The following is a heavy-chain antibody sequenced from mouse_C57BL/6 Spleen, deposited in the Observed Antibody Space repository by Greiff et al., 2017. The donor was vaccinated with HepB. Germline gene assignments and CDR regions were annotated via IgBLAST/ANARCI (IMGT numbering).Heavy chain of an antibody. CDR1: GYAFGSSW. D-gene: IGHD1-1*01. V-gene: IGHV1-82*01. Sequence: VQLQQSGPELVKPGASVKISCKASGYAFGSSWMNWVKQRPGKGLEWIGRIYPGDGDTNYNGKFKGKATLTADKSSSTAYMQLSSLTSEDSAVYFCARYIVATGAMDYWGQGTSVTVSS. CDR3: ARYIVATGAMDY. J-gene: IGHJ4*01. CDR2: IYPGDGDT.